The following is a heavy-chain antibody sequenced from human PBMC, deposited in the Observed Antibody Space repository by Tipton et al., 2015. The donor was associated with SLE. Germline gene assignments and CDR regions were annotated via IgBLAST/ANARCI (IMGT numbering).Heavy chain of an antibody. D-gene: IGHD3-10*01. CDR1: GFSFSVSA. CDR2: ISGRGSSP. CDR3: AKPSRITMVRGVIAPFHV. J-gene: IGHJ3*01. V-gene: IGHV3-23*01. Sequence: SLRLSCATSGFSFSVSAMAWVRQAPGKGLEWISSISGRGSSPYYADSVKGRFSISRDNSKNTLYLQMDSLRAEDTAIYYCAKPSRITMVRGVIAPFHVWGQGTMVTVSS.